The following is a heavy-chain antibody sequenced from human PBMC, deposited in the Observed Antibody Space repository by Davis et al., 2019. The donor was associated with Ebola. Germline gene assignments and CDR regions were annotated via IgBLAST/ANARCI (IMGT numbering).Heavy chain of an antibody. CDR3: ARRGTSSWYAGWFDP. J-gene: IGHJ5*02. D-gene: IGHD6-13*01. CDR2: ISYSGNR. V-gene: IGHV4-39*07. CDR1: GGSIGSTSTF. Sequence: MPSETLSLTCIVSGGSIGSTSTFWGWIRQPPGKGLEWIGSISYSGNRSYNPSLKSRVTISADTSKNQFSLKLSSVTAADTAVYYCARRGTSSWYAGWFDPWGQGTLVTVSS.